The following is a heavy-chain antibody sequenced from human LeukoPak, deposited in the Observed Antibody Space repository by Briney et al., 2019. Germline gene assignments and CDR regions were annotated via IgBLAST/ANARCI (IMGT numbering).Heavy chain of an antibody. V-gene: IGHV3-23*01. CDR2: IFPSVGEI. Sequence: PGGSLRLSCPASGFTFSTFAMIWVRQPPGKWLEWVSSIFPSVGEIHYADSVRGRFTITRDNSKSTLSLQMNSLRAEDTAIYYCATYRQVLLPFESWGQGTLVTVSS. D-gene: IGHD2-8*02. J-gene: IGHJ4*02. CDR1: GFTFSTFA. CDR3: ATYRQVLLPFES.